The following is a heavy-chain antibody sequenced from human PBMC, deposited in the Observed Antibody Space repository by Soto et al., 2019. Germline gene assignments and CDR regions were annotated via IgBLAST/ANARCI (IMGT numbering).Heavy chain of an antibody. CDR3: ARHLGILLDGPTAFDC. J-gene: IGHJ4*01. D-gene: IGHD1-1*01. CDR2: ISRDGDNN. V-gene: IGHV3-30-3*01. CDR1: GFTFSNYA. Sequence: GGSLRLSCAASGFTFSNYAMHWVRQDPGKGLEWVTVISRDGDNNYFADSVKGRFTVSRDNSQSTLYLHMNSLRAEDTAVYYCARHLGILLDGPTAFDCWGTGTLATVS.